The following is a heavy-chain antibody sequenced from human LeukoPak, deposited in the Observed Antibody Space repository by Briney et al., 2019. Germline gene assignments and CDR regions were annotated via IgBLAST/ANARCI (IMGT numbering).Heavy chain of an antibody. CDR2: ISGSGGST. CDR3: AKTALGYYYDSSGTSLDY. Sequence: GGSLRLSCAASGFTVSSNYMSWVRQAPGKGLEWVSAISGSGGSTYYADSVKGRFTISRDNSKNTLYLQMNSLRAEDTAVYYCAKTALGYYYDSSGTSLDYWGQGTLVTVSS. J-gene: IGHJ4*02. V-gene: IGHV3-23*01. D-gene: IGHD3-22*01. CDR1: GFTVSSNY.